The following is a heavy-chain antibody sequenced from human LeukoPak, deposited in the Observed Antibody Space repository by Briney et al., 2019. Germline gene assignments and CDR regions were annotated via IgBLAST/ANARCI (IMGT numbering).Heavy chain of an antibody. CDR2: IYYSGST. CDR3: ARDYLYSSSSGPGWYFDL. D-gene: IGHD6-6*01. Sequence: SETLSLTCTVSGGSISGGGYYWSWIRQPPGKGLEWIGYIYYSGSTYYNPSLKSRVTISVDTSKNQFSLKLSSVTAADTAVYYCARDYLYSSSSGPGWYFDLWGRGTLVTVSS. J-gene: IGHJ2*01. CDR1: GGSISGGGYY. V-gene: IGHV4-61*08.